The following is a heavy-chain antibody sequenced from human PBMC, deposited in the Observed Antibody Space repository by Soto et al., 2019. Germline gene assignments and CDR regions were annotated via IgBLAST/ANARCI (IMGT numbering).Heavy chain of an antibody. J-gene: IGHJ5*02. CDR3: ARDPVEFESSGYYPPGGWFDP. D-gene: IGHD3-22*01. Sequence: ASVKVSCKASGYTFTNYALHWVRQAPGQRLEWMGWINGGNGDTEYSRKFQGRVSISRDTSASTAYMELSSLRSEDTAMYYCARDPVEFESSGYYPPGGWFDPWGQGTLVTVSS. V-gene: IGHV1-3*01. CDR2: INGGNGDT. CDR1: GYTFTNYA.